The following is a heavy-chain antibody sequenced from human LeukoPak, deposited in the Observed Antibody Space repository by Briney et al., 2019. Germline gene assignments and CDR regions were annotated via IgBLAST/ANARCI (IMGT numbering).Heavy chain of an antibody. D-gene: IGHD3-22*01. Sequence: ASVKVSCKASGGTFSSYAISWVRQAPGQGLEWMGGIIPIFGTANYAQKFQGRVTITADESTSTAYMELSSLRSEDTAVYYCAREIYDSSGYYYRYFDYWGQETLVTVSS. CDR3: AREIYDSSGYYYRYFDY. J-gene: IGHJ4*02. CDR1: GGTFSSYA. CDR2: IIPIFGTA. V-gene: IGHV1-69*13.